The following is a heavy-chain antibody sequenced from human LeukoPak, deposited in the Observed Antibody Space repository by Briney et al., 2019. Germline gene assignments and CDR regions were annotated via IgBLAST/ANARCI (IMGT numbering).Heavy chain of an antibody. CDR1: GFTFSSYG. Sequence: GGSLRLSCAASGFTFSSYGMHWVRQAPGKGLEWVAVISYDGSNKYYADSVKGRFTISRDNSKNTLYLQMNSLRAEDTAVYYCAKDPAGRAGLVYSGMDVWGQGTTVTVSS. J-gene: IGHJ6*02. CDR2: ISYDGSNK. V-gene: IGHV3-30*18. D-gene: IGHD1-14*01. CDR3: AKDPAGRAGLVYSGMDV.